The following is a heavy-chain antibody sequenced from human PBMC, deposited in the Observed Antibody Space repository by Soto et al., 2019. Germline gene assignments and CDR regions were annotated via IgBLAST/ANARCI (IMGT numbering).Heavy chain of an antibody. V-gene: IGHV3-9*01. CDR3: VKDESINWYSGHFRH. D-gene: IGHD6-13*01. Sequence: EVQLVEAGGGLVQPGRSLRLSCAASGFTFDGYAMHWVRQGPGKGLEWVSGINWNSGSIGYGDSVKGRFAISRDDAKNSLHLQMNSLSAEDTAFYYCVKDESINWYSGHFRHWGQGTLVTVSS. J-gene: IGHJ1*01. CDR1: GFTFDGYA. CDR2: INWNSGSI.